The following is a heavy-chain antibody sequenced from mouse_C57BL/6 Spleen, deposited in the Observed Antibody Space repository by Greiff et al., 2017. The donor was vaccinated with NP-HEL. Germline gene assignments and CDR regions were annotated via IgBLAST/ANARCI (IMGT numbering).Heavy chain of an antibody. CDR3: ARYDSIYSFAY. V-gene: IGHV1-18*01. D-gene: IGHD1-3*01. J-gene: IGHJ3*01. CDR2: INPNNGGT. CDR1: GYTFTDYN. Sequence: VQLKESGPELVKPGASVKIPCKASGYTFTDYNMDWVKQSHGKSLEWIGDINPNNGGTIYNQKFKGKATLTVDKSSSTAYMELRSLTSEDTAVYYCARYDSIYSFAYWGQGTLVTVSA.